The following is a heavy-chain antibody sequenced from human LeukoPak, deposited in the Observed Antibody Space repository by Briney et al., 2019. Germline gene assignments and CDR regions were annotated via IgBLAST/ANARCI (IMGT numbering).Heavy chain of an antibody. J-gene: IGHJ4*02. V-gene: IGHV3-23*01. CDR3: ANEDDYVWGSYRYSNY. Sequence: GGSLRLSCAASGFTFSSYAMSWVRQAPGKGLEWVSAISGSGGSTYYADSVKGRFTISRDNSKNTLCLQMNSLRAEDTAVYYCANEDDYVWGSYRYSNYWGQGTLVTVSS. CDR2: ISGSGGST. D-gene: IGHD3-16*02. CDR1: GFTFSSYA.